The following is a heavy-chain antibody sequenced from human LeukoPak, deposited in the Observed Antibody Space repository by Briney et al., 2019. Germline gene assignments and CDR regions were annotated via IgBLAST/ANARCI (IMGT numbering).Heavy chain of an antibody. V-gene: IGHV1-24*01. CDR2: FSPKGGET. CDR1: GYTLTELY. J-gene: IGHJ6*03. CDR3: ATIAAAAQGHPGGYYYYYMDV. Sequence: ASVKLSCKVSGYTLTELYIHWVRQAPAKGHERMGGFSPKGGETIYAQKFQGRVTMTEDTSTDTAYMELSSLRSEDTAVYYCATIAAAAQGHPGGYYYYYMDVWGKGTTVTVSS. D-gene: IGHD6-13*01.